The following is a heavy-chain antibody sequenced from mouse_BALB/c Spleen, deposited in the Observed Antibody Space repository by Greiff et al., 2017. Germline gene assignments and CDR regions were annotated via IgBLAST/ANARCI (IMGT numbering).Heavy chain of an antibody. CDR2: ISSGGST. CDR3: ARVDRSYWYFEV. CDR1: GFTFSSYA. J-gene: IGHJ1*01. Sequence: EVMLVESGGGLVKPGGSLKLSCAASGFTFSSYAMSWVRQTPEKRLEWVASISSGGSTYYPDSVKGRFTISRDNARNILYLQMSSLRSEDTAMYYCARVDRSYWYFEVWGAGTTVTVSS. V-gene: IGHV5-6-5*01.